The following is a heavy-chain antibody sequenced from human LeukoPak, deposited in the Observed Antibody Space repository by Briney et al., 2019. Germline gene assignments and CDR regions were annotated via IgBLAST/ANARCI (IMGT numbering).Heavy chain of an antibody. V-gene: IGHV3-53*01. D-gene: IGHD3-10*01. J-gene: IGHJ4*02. CDR2: IHSGGST. CDR3: ARDYGSGSYYTDY. Sequence: GGSLRLSCAASGFTVRSNYMSWVRPAPGKGLEWVALIHSGGSTYYADSVKGRFTISRDNSKNTMYLQMNSLRAEDTAVYYCARDYGSGSYYTDYWGQGTLVTVSS. CDR1: GFTVRSNY.